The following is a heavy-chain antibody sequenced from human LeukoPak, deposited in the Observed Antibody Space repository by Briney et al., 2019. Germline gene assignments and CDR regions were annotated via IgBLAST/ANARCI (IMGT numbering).Heavy chain of an antibody. D-gene: IGHD6-13*01. Sequence: ASVKVSCKASGYTFTGYYIHWVRQAPGQGLEWMGRINTNGGGTNHAQKFQGRVTMTRDTPISTAYMELSRLRSDDTAVYYCARESSSWCLDYWGQGTLVTASS. V-gene: IGHV1-2*06. CDR1: GYTFTGYY. CDR2: INTNGGGT. J-gene: IGHJ4*02. CDR3: ARESSSWCLDY.